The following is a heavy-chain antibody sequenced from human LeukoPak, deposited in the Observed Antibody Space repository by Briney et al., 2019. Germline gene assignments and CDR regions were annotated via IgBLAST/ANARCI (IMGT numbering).Heavy chain of an antibody. D-gene: IGHD1-26*01. CDR3: ARGGVGTTSTDFDY. Sequence: PGGSLRLSCVASGFTFSSYAMHWVRQAPGKGLQYISAISSNGGSTYYANSVKGRFIISRDNSKNTLYLQMGSLRAEDMAVYYCARGGVGTTSTDFDYWGQGTLVTVSS. J-gene: IGHJ4*02. CDR2: ISSNGGST. CDR1: GFTFSSYA. V-gene: IGHV3-64*01.